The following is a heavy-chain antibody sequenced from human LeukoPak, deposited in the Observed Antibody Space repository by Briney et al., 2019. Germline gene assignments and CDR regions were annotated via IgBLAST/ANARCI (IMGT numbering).Heavy chain of an antibody. CDR2: INPSGGST. CDR1: GYTFTSYY. CDR3: ARAPDCGSSKC. V-gene: IGHV1-46*01. J-gene: IGHJ4*02. D-gene: IGHD2-2*01. Sequence: ASVKVSCKASGYTFTSYYMHWVRQAPGQGLEWMGIINPSGGSTSYVQKFQGRVTMTRDMSTSTVYMELSSLRYDDTAVYYCARAPDCGSSKCWGQGTLVTVSS.